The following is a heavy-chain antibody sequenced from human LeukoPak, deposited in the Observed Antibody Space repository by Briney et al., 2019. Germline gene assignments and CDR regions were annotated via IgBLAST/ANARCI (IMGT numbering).Heavy chain of an antibody. CDR2: ISGSGGST. CDR3: AKSGGYSSGHSDY. Sequence: GGSLRLSCAASGFTFSSYWMSWVRQAPGKGLEWVSAISGSGGSTYYADSVKGRFTISRDNSKNTLYLQMNSLRAEDTAVYYCAKSGGYSSGHSDYWGQGTLVTVSS. J-gene: IGHJ4*02. V-gene: IGHV3-23*01. CDR1: GFTFSSYW. D-gene: IGHD6-19*01.